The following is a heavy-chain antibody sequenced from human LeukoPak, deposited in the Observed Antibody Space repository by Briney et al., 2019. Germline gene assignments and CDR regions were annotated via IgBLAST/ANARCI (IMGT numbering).Heavy chain of an antibody. CDR2: ISSSSDYT. CDR3: AKEERWLQFGY. V-gene: IGHV3-11*05. D-gene: IGHD5-24*01. CDR1: GFTFSDYY. J-gene: IGHJ4*02. Sequence: GGSLRLSCAASGFTFSDYYMSWIRQAPGKGLEWVSYISSSSDYTNYADSVKGRFTISRDNSKNTLYLQMNSLRAEDTAVYYCAKEERWLQFGYWGQGTLVTVSS.